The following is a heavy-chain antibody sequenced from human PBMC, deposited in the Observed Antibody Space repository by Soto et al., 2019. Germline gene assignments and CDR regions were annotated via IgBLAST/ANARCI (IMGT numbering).Heavy chain of an antibody. D-gene: IGHD1-26*01. Sequence: GGSLRLSCAASGFTFSSYEMNWVRQAPGKGLEWVSYISSSGSTIYYADSVKGRFTISRDNAKNSLYLQMNSLRAEDTAVYYCASNPIGGSYYGEYWYFDLWGRGTLVTVSS. V-gene: IGHV3-48*03. CDR1: GFTFSSYE. J-gene: IGHJ2*01. CDR2: ISSSGSTI. CDR3: ASNPIGGSYYGEYWYFDL.